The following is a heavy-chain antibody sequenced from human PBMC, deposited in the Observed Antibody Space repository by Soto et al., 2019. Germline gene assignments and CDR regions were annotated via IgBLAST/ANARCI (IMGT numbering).Heavy chain of an antibody. Sequence: EVQLLESGGGLVQPGGSLRLSGAASGFTFSNYAVTWVRQAPGKGMEWVSTISSSGGSTYYEASVKGWFAIARANSKNTLDLQMTSLRAEATAVYYCAKDQGSRWNEIDHWGPGTLV. CDR2: ISSSGGST. D-gene: IGHD1-1*01. CDR1: GFTFSNYA. J-gene: IGHJ4*02. V-gene: IGHV3-23*01. CDR3: AKDQGSRWNEIDH.